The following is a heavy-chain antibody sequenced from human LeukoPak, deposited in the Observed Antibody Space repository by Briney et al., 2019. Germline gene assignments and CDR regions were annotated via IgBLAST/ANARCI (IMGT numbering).Heavy chain of an antibody. CDR2: IKSKTDGGTT. D-gene: IGHD1-26*01. V-gene: IGHV3-15*07. Sequence: GGSLRLSCAASGFPFRNACMNWVRQAPGKGLEWVGRIKSKTDGGTTDDAAPVKGRFTISRDDSKNTLYLQMNSLKTEDTAVYYCTTDTREGPHYWGQGTLVTVSS. CDR3: TTDTREGPHY. CDR1: GFPFRNAC. J-gene: IGHJ4*02.